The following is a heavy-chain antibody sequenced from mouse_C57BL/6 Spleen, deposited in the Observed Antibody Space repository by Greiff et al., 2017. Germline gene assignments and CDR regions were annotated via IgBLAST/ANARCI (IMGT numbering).Heavy chain of an antibody. CDR3: ARAPTIVTALDY. CDR1: GYTFTSYC. D-gene: IGHD2-5*01. V-gene: IGHV1-7*01. Sequence: VQLQPSGAELVKPGASVKLSCTASGYTFTSYCMHWVNQRPGQGLEWIGYINPCSGYTKYNPKFKDKATLTADKSSSPAYMQLRSLTYENSAVDYCARAPTIVTALDYWGQGTTLTVSS. J-gene: IGHJ2*01. CDR2: INPCSGYT.